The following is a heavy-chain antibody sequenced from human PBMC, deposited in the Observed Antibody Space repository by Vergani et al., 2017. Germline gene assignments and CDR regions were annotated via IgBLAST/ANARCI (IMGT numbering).Heavy chain of an antibody. CDR3: ARDISRSYYDSSGYLNAFDS. J-gene: IGHJ3*02. V-gene: IGHV4-30-4*08. D-gene: IGHD3-22*01. Sequence: QVQLQESGPGLVKPSQTLSLTCTVSGGSISSGDYYWSWIRQPPGKGLEWIGYIYYSGSTYYNPSLKSRVTISVDTSKNQFSLKLSSVTAADTAVYYCARDISRSYYDSSGYLNAFDSGGEGTVVTVSS. CDR1: GGSISSGDYY. CDR2: IYYSGST.